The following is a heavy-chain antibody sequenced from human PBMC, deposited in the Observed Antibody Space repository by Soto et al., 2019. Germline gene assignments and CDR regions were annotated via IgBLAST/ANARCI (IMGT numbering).Heavy chain of an antibody. CDR3: ARDSPPPRE. J-gene: IGHJ4*02. CDR1: GYTFTSYH. Sequence: QVQLVQSGTEVRKPGASVKVSCKASGYTFTSYHISWVRQAPGQGLEWMGWISAYKGNTNYAQKLQGRVTMTTDTSTSTADMALSSRRSDDTAVYCCARDSPPPREWGQGTLVTVSS. CDR2: ISAYKGNT. V-gene: IGHV1-18*01.